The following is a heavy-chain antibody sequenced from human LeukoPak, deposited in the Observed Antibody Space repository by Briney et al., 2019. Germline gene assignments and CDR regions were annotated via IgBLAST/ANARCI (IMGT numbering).Heavy chain of an antibody. CDR1: GGSINNYY. CDR2: LYYSGSS. J-gene: IGHJ4*02. V-gene: IGHV4-59*01. CDR3: ARVGYFDFSSVDS. D-gene: IGHD3-3*01. Sequence: SETLSLTCTVPGGSINNYYWSWVRQTPGKGLEWMGYLYYSGSSNYSASLKCRVTISVDPSKIQFSLKLACVNAADTAVYDCARVGYFDFSSVDSWGQGTLVTVSS.